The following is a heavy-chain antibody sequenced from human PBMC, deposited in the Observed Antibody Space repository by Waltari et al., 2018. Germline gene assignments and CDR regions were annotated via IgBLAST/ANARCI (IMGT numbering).Heavy chain of an antibody. CDR1: GYTFTSYG. CDR3: ARSGPYYDILTGYLYYFDY. D-gene: IGHD3-9*01. Sequence: QVQLVQSGAEVKKPGASVKVSCKASGYTFTSYGISWVRQAPGQGLEWMGWISAYNGNTNYAQKPQGRVTMTTDTSTSTAYMELRSLRSDDTAVYYCARSGPYYDILTGYLYYFDYWGQGTLVTVSS. CDR2: ISAYNGNT. V-gene: IGHV1-18*01. J-gene: IGHJ4*02.